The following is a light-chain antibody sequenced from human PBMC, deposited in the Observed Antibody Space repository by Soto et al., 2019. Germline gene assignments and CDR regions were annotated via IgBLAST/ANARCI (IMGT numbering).Light chain of an antibody. V-gene: IGLV2-14*01. J-gene: IGLJ1*01. Sequence: QSVLTQAASVSASPAQSATISGTVTSIDVGGYNYVSWYQLHPGKAPKLMVYEVSNRPSGVSNRFSGSKSGNTASLTISGLQAEDEADYYCSSYTSSTAYVFGTGTKVTVL. CDR2: EVS. CDR1: SIDVGGYNY. CDR3: SSYTSSTAYV.